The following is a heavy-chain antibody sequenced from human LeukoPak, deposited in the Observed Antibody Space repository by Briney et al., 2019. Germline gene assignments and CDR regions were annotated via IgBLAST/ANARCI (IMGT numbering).Heavy chain of an antibody. CDR1: GGSFNSGSYY. CDR2: IYTSGST. D-gene: IGHD5-12*01. Sequence: SLSLTCTVAGGSFNSGSYYWSWIRQPAGKGLEWVGRIYTSGSTNYNPSLKSRVTISVDTSKNQFSLQLTSVTAADTAVYYCARAMRVDRFFDYWGQGILVTVSS. J-gene: IGHJ4*02. V-gene: IGHV4-61*02. CDR3: ARAMRVDRFFDY.